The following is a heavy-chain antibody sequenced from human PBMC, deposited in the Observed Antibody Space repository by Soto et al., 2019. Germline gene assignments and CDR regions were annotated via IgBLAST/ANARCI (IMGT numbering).Heavy chain of an antibody. CDR1: GFTFSSNG. Sequence: PGMSPGLSCAAAGFTFSSNGMPWVRQAPGKGLEWVAVISYDGSNKYYADSVKGRFTISRDNSKNTLYLQMNSLRAEDTAVYYCTRSRGWYTFAYCGQGTL. CDR3: TRSRGWYTFAY. D-gene: IGHD6-19*01. V-gene: IGHV3-33*05. J-gene: IGHJ4*02. CDR2: ISYDGSNK.